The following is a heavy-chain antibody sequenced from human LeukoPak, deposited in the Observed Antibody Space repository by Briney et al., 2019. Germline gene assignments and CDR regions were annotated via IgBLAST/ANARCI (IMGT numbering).Heavy chain of an antibody. CDR3: ARDYDY. J-gene: IGHJ4*02. CDR1: GFTFSSYE. CDR2: ISSSGSNI. Sequence: GGSLRLSCAASGFTFSSYEMNWVRQVPGKGLGWVSYISSSGSNIYYADSVKGRFTTPRHNANNSLYLQMSSLSAEDTAVYYCARDYDYWGQGTLVTVSS. V-gene: IGHV3-48*03.